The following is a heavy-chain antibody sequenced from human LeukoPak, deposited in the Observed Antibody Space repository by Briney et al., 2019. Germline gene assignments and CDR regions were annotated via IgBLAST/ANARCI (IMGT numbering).Heavy chain of an antibody. Sequence: SQTLSLTNTVAAGSISSGGYYWSWIRQHPGKGLEWIGYIYYSGSTYYNPSLKSRVTISVDTSKNQFSLKLSSVTAADTAVYYCAREVTTPDYYYMDVWGKGTTVTVSS. CDR1: AGSISSGGYY. J-gene: IGHJ6*03. CDR2: IYYSGST. D-gene: IGHD4-17*01. CDR3: AREVTTPDYYYMDV. V-gene: IGHV4-31*03.